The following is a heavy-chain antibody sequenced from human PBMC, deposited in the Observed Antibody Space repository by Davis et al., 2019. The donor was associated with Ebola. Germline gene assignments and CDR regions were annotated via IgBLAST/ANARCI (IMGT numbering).Heavy chain of an antibody. CDR1: GFPFDNYA. CDR2: ISASGGSQ. V-gene: IGHV3-23*01. D-gene: IGHD6-19*01. Sequence: PGGSLRPSFPPSGFPFDNYAWSWFRQSPEKGREWVSGISASGGSQAYADFVKGRATIPRDSAKKMVHRHVTGLGDDDTALSYCAKGHREQWLVLGDNWGQGTQVTVSS. J-gene: IGHJ4*02. CDR3: AKGHREQWLVLGDN.